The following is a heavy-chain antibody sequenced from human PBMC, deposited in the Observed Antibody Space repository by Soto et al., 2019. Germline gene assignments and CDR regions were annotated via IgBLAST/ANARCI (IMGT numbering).Heavy chain of an antibody. CDR2: INAGNGNT. CDR3: ARGGTVTSYYLDY. CDR1: GYTFTSYA. J-gene: IGHJ4*02. V-gene: IGHV1-3*01. D-gene: IGHD4-17*01. Sequence: ASVKVSCKASGYTFTSYAVHWVRQAPGQRLEWMGWINAGNGNTKYSQKFQDRVTITRDTSASTAYMELSSLRSEDTAVYYCARGGTVTSYYLDYWGQGTLVTVSS.